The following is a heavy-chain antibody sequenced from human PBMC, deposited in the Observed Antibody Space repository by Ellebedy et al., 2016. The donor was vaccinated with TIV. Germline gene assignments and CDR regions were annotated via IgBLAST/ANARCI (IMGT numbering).Heavy chain of an antibody. CDR2: IVYSGST. Sequence: MPSETLSLTCTVSGGSISDYYWSWIPQPPGKGLEWIGYIVYSGSTNYNPSRKSRVTISVDTSKNQFSLKLRSVTAADTAVYYCARFDIAAEGTGGMDHWGQGTLVAVSS. J-gene: IGHJ4*02. V-gene: IGHV4-59*08. CDR1: GGSISDYY. CDR3: ARFDIAAEGTGGMDH. D-gene: IGHD6-13*01.